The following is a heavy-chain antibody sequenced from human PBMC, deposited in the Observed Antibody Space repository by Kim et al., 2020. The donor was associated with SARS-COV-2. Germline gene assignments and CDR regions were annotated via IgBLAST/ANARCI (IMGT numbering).Heavy chain of an antibody. J-gene: IGHJ6*02. V-gene: IGHV1-2*04. CDR3: ARSAALDGMDV. D-gene: IGHD6-13*01. CDR2: T. Sequence: TNYAQKFQGWVTMTRDTSISTAYMELSRLRSDDTAVYYCARSAALDGMDVWGQGTTVTVSS.